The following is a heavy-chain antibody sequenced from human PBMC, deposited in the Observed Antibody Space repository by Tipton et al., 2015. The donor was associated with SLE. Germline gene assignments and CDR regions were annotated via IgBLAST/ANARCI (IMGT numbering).Heavy chain of an antibody. CDR1: GFTFSGSA. CDR3: AKGKRAYCGGDCYPTFDY. J-gene: IGHJ4*02. D-gene: IGHD2-21*01. CDR2: IRSKANSYAT. V-gene: IGHV3-73*01. Sequence: SLRLSCAASGFTFSGSAMHWVRQASGKGLEWVGRIRSKANSYATAYAASVKGRFTISRDDSKNTAYLQMNSLRAEDTAVYYCAKGKRAYCGGDCYPTFDYWGQGTLVTVSS.